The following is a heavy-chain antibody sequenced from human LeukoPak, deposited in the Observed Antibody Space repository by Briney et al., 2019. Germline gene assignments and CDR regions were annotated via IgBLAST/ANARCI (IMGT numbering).Heavy chain of an antibody. V-gene: IGHV4-59*12. CDR2: FDDSGSA. D-gene: IGHD6-25*01. J-gene: IGHJ3*01. CDR1: GGSMSNYY. CDR3: ARGRASAFDV. Sequence: PSETLSLTCTVSGGSMSNYYWSWIRQPPGKGLEWIGYFDDSGSANYNPSLKSRVTISVDTSKNQFSLQLNSVTSEDTAVYYCARGRASAFDVWGQGTMVTVSS.